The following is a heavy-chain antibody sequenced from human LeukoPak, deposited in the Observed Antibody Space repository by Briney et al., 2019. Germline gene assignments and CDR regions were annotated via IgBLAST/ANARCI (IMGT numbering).Heavy chain of an antibody. Sequence: PSETLSLTCAVYGGSFSGYYWSWIRQPPGKGLEWIGEINHSGSTNYNPSLKSRVTISVDTSKNQFSLKLSSVTAADMAVYYCARYGGARARGSGYSSSWYPPIAFDIWGQGTMVTVSS. CDR1: GGSFSGYY. V-gene: IGHV4-34*01. CDR2: INHSGST. CDR3: ARYGGARARGSGYSSSWYPPIAFDI. J-gene: IGHJ3*02. D-gene: IGHD6-13*01.